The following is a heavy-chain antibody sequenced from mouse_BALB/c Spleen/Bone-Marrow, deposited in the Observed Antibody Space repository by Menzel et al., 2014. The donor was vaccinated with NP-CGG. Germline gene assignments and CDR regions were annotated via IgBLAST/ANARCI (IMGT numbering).Heavy chain of an antibody. V-gene: IGHV1-9*01. J-gene: IGHJ3*01. CDR1: GYTFSSYW. D-gene: IGHD4-1*01. CDR3: ARWVPYWEFAY. CDR2: ILPGSGST. Sequence: QVQLQQPGAELMKPGASVKISCKATGYTFSSYWIEWVKQRPGHGLEWIGEILPGSGSTNYNEKFKGKATFTADTSSNTAYMQLSSLTSEDSAAYYCARWVPYWEFAYWGQGTLVTVSA.